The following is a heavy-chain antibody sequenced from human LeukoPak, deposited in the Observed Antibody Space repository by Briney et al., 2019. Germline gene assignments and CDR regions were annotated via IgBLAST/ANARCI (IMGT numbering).Heavy chain of an antibody. CDR1: GFTFSSYS. CDR2: ITSSGRYI. CDR3: AELGITMIGGV. J-gene: IGHJ6*04. Sequence: GGSLRLSCAASGFTFSSYSMNWVRQAPGKGLEWVSSITSSGRYIYYADSVKGRFTISRDNAKNSLYLQMNSLRAEDTAVYYCAELGITMIGGVWGKGTTVTISS. D-gene: IGHD3-10*02. V-gene: IGHV3-21*01.